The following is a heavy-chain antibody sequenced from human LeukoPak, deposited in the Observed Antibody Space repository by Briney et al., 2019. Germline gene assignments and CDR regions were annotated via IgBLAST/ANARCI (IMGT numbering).Heavy chain of an antibody. D-gene: IGHD3-22*01. Sequence: SETLSLTCTVSAGSISSSSYYWGWIRQPPGKGLEWIGSIYYSGSTYYNPSLKSRVTISVDTSKNQFSLKLSSVTAADTAVYYCARQKTRFYYDSSAKGRNWFDPWGQGTLVTVSS. V-gene: IGHV4-39*01. CDR2: IYYSGST. CDR3: ARQKTRFYYDSSAKGRNWFDP. CDR1: AGSISSSSYY. J-gene: IGHJ5*02.